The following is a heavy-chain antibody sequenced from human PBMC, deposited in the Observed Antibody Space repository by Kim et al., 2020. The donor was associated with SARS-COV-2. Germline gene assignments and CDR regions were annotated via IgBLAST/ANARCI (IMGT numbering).Heavy chain of an antibody. J-gene: IGHJ4*02. CDR1: GYTFTSYA. V-gene: IGHV1-3*01. CDR3: ASPGRRDKTSSWYRTGFDY. Sequence: ASVKVSCKASGYTFTSYAMHWVRQAPGQRLEWMGWINAGNGNTKYSQKFQGRVTITRDTSASTAYMELSSLRSEDTAVYYCASPGRRDKTSSWYRTGFDYWGQGTLVTVSS. CDR2: INAGNGNT. D-gene: IGHD6-13*01.